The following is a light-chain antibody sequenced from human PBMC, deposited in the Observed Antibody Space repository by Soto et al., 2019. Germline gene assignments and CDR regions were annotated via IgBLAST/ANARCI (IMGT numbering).Light chain of an antibody. V-gene: IGLV1-40*01. CDR3: QSYDSSLSGYVI. CDR1: RSNIGAGYD. Sequence: QSVLTQPPSVSGAPGQRVTISCTGSRSNIGAGYDVHWYQQLPGTAPKLLIYGNNNRPSGVPDRFSGSKSGTSASLAITGLQAEYEADYYCQSYDSSLSGYVIFGGGTKLTVL. CDR2: GNN. J-gene: IGLJ2*01.